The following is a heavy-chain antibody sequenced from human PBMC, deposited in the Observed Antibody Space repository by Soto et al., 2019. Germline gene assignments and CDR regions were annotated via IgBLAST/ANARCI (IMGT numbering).Heavy chain of an antibody. CDR3: AREREPMVWFDP. CDR1: GGTFSSYA. D-gene: IGHD3-10*01. J-gene: IGHJ5*02. CDR2: IIPIFGTA. V-gene: IGHV1-69*01. Sequence: QVQLVQSGAEVKKPGSSVKVSCKASGGTFSSYAISWVRQAPGQGLEWMGGIIPIFGTANYAQKFQGRVTTTADESTGTAYMELSSLRSEDTSVYDCAREREPMVWFDPWGQGTLVTVSS.